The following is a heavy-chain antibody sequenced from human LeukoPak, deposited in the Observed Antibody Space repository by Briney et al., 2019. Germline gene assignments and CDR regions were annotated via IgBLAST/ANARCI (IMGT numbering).Heavy chain of an antibody. CDR1: GFTFSSYA. Sequence: GGSLRLSCAASGFTFSSYAMHWVRQAPGKGLEWVAVISYDGSNKYYADSVKGRFTISRDNSKNTLYLQMNSLKTEDTAVYYCTRASDILTGYTPREAYYYYYHMDVWGKGTTVTISS. CDR3: TRASDILTGYTPREAYYYYYHMDV. V-gene: IGHV3-30*04. J-gene: IGHJ6*03. D-gene: IGHD3-9*01. CDR2: ISYDGSNK.